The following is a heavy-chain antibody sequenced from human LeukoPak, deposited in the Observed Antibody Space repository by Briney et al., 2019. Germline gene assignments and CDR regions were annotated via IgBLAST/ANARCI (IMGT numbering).Heavy chain of an antibody. V-gene: IGHV3-48*04. J-gene: IGHJ4*02. CDR1: GFTFSSYS. CDR3: ARAAQRFLEWRL. Sequence: GGSLRLSCAASGFTFSSYSMNWVRQAPGKGLEWVSYISSNSSTIYYADSVKGRFTISRDNAKDSLYLQMNSLRAEDTAVYYCARAAQRFLEWRLWGQGTLVTVSS. CDR2: ISSNSSTI. D-gene: IGHD3-3*01.